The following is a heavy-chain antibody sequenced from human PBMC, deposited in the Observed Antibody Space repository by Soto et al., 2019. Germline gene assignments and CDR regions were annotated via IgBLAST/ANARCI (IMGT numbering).Heavy chain of an antibody. D-gene: IGHD3-16*01. V-gene: IGHV2-5*02. Sequence: QITLKESGPTLVKPTQTLTLTCTFSGFSLSTSGVGVGWIRQPPGKALEWLALIYWDDDKRYSPSLKSRLTITKDTTKNQVVRTMTNMDPLDTATYYYAPRRALNDYVWGSPPWYFDYGGQGTLVTVSA. CDR3: APRRALNDYVWGSPPWYFDY. CDR2: IYWDDDK. J-gene: IGHJ4*02. CDR1: GFSLSTSGVG.